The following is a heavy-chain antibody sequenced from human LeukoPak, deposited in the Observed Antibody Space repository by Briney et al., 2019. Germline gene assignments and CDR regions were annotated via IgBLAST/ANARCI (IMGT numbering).Heavy chain of an antibody. CDR1: GYTFTSYY. Sequence: ASVKVSCTASGYTFTSYYLHWVRQAPGQGLEWMGIINPSGGSTDYAQKFQGRVAMTRDTSTSTVYMELSSLRSEDTAVYYCARAPAVSSQYFDYWGQGTLVTVSS. CDR3: ARAPAVSSQYFDY. D-gene: IGHD6-13*01. J-gene: IGHJ4*02. V-gene: IGHV1-46*01. CDR2: INPSGGST.